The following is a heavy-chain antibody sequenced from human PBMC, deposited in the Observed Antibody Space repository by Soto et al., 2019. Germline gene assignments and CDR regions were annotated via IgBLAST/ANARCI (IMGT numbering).Heavy chain of an antibody. D-gene: IGHD3-10*01. J-gene: IGHJ6*02. V-gene: IGHV6-1*01. CDR2: TYYRSKWYN. Sequence: TLSLTCAISGDSVSGNSAAWNWIRQSPSRGLEWLGRTYYRSKWYNDYAVSVKSRITINPDTSKNQFSLQLNSVTPEDTALYYCARAVPMVRGVDYYYYGMDVWGQGTTVTVSS. CDR1: GDSVSGNSAA. CDR3: ARAVPMVRGVDYYYYGMDV.